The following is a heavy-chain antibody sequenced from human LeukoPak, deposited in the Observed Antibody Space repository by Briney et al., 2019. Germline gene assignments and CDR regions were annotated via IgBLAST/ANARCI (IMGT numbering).Heavy chain of an antibody. D-gene: IGHD3-10*01. Sequence: SETLSLTCAVTGASISNSNWWTWVRQPPGKGLEWIGEIYHSGSTNYKTSLKSRATISVDKSKNQFSLKLNSVTAADTAVYYCARLWYFWGQGTMVTVSS. V-gene: IGHV4-4*02. CDR3: ARLWYF. CDR2: IYHSGST. J-gene: IGHJ4*03. CDR1: GASISNSNW.